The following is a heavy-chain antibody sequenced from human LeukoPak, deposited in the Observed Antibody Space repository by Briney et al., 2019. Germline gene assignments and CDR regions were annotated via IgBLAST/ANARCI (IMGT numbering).Heavy chain of an antibody. D-gene: IGHD2-2*01. Sequence: ESLQIFCKISGDRLINQWIGCGREVPGKGWEWMGLIYPGNSDTRYSPLFQGQVTLSVDRSISTAYLQESGLKASETAIYYCATFALTSTVDYWGQGTLVTVSS. CDR1: GDRLINQW. J-gene: IGHJ4*02. V-gene: IGHV5-51*01. CDR2: IYPGNSDT. CDR3: ATFALTSTVDY.